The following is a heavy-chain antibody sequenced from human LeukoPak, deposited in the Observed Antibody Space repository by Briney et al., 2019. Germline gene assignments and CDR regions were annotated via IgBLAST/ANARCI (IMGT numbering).Heavy chain of an antibody. CDR1: GFTFSSYA. D-gene: IGHD3-9*01. Sequence: GGSLRLSCSASGFTFSSYAMHCVRHAPGKGREYVSAISSNGGSTYYADSVKGRFTISRDNSKNTLYLQMSSLRAEDAAVYYCVKGNVLRYFDWPAPFDYWGQGTLVTVSS. V-gene: IGHV3-64D*06. CDR2: ISSNGGST. J-gene: IGHJ4*02. CDR3: VKGNVLRYFDWPAPFDY.